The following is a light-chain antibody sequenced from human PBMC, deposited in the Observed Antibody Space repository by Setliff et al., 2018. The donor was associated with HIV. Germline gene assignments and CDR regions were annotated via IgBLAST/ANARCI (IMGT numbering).Light chain of an antibody. J-gene: IGLJ1*01. Sequence: QSVLAQPASVSGSPGQSITISCTGTSSDVGSYNLVSWYQQHPGKAPKLMIYEVSKRPSGVSNRFSGSKSGNTASLTISGLQAEDEADYHCCSYAGSRIFYVFGTGTKVTVL. CDR3: CSYAGSRIFYV. CDR2: EVS. CDR1: SSDVGSYNL. V-gene: IGLV2-23*02.